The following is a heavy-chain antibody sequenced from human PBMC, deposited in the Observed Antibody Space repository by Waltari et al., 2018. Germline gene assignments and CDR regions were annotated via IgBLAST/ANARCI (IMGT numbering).Heavy chain of an antibody. Sequence: QVQLVQSGAEVKKPGSSVKVSCKASGGTFSSYAISWVRQAPGQGLEWMGRRDPNLVSRKLVQKFTSRVPIYADKSTVTATMELSSLRSEYTAVYYCAREAPGIAAEEPGGPPDYLGPGTLVTVS. CDR3: AREAPGIAAEEPGGPPDY. D-gene: IGHD6-13*01. V-gene: IGHV1-69*13. J-gene: IGHJ4*02. CDR1: GGTFSSYA. CDR2: RDPNLVSR.